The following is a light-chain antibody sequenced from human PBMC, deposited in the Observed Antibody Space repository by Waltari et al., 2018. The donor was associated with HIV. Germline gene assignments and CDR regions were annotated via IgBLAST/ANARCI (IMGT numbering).Light chain of an antibody. V-gene: IGKV4-1*01. CDR3: QQYSTFPWT. J-gene: IGKJ1*01. CDR1: QSVLYRSNNRNY. CDR2: WAS. Sequence: DIEVTQSPDSLAVSLGERATINCKSSQSVLYRSNNRNYLALFQQKPGQSPKLLISWASARESGVPARFSGGGSGTDFTLTIRSLQAEDVATYYCQQYSTFPWTFGQGTKVEIK.